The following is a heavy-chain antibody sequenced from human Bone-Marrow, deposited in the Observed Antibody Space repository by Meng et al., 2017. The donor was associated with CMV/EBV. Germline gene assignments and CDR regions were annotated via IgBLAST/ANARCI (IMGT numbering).Heavy chain of an antibody. V-gene: IGHV3-7*01. Sequence: GESLKISCAASGFTFDDYGMSWVRQAPGKGLEWVANIKQDGSEKYYVDSVKGRFTISRDNSKNTLYLQMNSLRAEDTAVYYCAKDGGYGMDVWGQGTTVTVSS. CDR2: IKQDGSEK. CDR1: GFTFDDYG. D-gene: IGHD3-16*01. J-gene: IGHJ6*02. CDR3: AKDGGYGMDV.